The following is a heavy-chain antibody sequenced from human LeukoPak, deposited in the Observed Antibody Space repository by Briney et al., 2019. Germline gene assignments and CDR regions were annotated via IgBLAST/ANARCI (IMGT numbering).Heavy chain of an antibody. CDR2: VSYSGRT. V-gene: IGHV4-59*08. CDR3: ARHERGAENLDY. CDR1: GASIINYN. D-gene: IGHD1-1*01. J-gene: IGHJ4*02. Sequence: SETLSHTCTDPGASIINYNWSWIRQTPREGLECIGYVSYSGRTNHNPSLKSRVTISADTSKNQFSLKLTSVTAADTAVYYCARHERGAENLDYWGQGTLVTVSS.